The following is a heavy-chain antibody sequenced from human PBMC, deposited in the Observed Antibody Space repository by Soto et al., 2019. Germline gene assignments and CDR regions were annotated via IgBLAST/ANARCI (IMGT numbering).Heavy chain of an antibody. CDR3: ARTSYSRGPTGAYYYDYYGMDD. CDR2: ISYDGSNK. D-gene: IGHD6-19*01. Sequence: PGGSMKLSCAASGFPFSSYAMHWVRQAPGKGLEWVAVISYDGSNKYYADSVKGRFTISRDNSKNTLYLQMNGLRAEDTAVYYCARTSYSRGPTGAYYYDYYGMDDWGQGTTVTGSS. CDR1: GFPFSSYA. J-gene: IGHJ6*02. V-gene: IGHV3-30-3*01.